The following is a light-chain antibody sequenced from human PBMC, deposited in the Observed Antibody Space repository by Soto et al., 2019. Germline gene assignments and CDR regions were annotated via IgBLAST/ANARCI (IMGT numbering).Light chain of an antibody. Sequence: EIVLTQSPATLSLSPGERATLSCRASQSVSRYSAWYQQKPGQAPRLLIYDASNRATGIPARFSGSGSGTDLTLTINSLKREDFAVYYYQQRSNWPLNTFGQGTNLEIK. CDR1: QSVSRY. CDR3: QQRSNWPLNT. V-gene: IGKV3-11*01. J-gene: IGKJ2*01. CDR2: DAS.